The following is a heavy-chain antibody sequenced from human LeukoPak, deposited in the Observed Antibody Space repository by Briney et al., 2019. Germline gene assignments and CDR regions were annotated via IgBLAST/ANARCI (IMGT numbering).Heavy chain of an antibody. Sequence: PGGSLRLSCAASGFTFSSYGMHWVRQAPGKGLEWVAVIWYDGSNKYYADSVKGRFTISRDKSKNTLYLQMNSLRAEDTAVYYCAREGKPGTFDYWGQGTLVTVSS. CDR2: IWYDGSNK. J-gene: IGHJ4*02. V-gene: IGHV3-33*01. CDR3: AREGKPGTFDY. CDR1: GFTFSSYG. D-gene: IGHD1-14*01.